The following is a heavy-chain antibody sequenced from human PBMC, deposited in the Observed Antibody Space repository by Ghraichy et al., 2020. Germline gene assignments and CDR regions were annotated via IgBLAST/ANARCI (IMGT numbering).Heavy chain of an antibody. CDR1: GGSLSGYY. V-gene: IGHV4-34*01. J-gene: IGHJ4*02. CDR3: ASLTIFGVISDY. CDR2: INHKGTT. Sequence: SETLSLTCAVYGGSLSGYYWSWIRQPPGKGLEWIGEINHKGTTNYNPSLKIRASISIDTSKNQISLRLRSVTSSDTAVYYCASLTIFGVISDYWGQGTLVTVSS. D-gene: IGHD3-3*01.